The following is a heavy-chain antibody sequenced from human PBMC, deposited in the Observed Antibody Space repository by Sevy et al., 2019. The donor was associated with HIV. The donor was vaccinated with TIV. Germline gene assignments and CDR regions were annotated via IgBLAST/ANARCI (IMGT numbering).Heavy chain of an antibody. CDR3: AATKDYYENGGAPFDY. J-gene: IGHJ4*02. D-gene: IGHD3-22*01. CDR2: FDPEDGET. V-gene: IGHV1-24*01. Sequence: ASVKVSCKVYGHTLNRLGIHWVRQAPGKGLEWMGSFDPEDGETFQAQKFQGRVTMTDETSTDTAYMELGSLRAEDTAVYYCAATKDYYENGGAPFDYWGQGTLVTVSS. CDR1: GHTLNRLG.